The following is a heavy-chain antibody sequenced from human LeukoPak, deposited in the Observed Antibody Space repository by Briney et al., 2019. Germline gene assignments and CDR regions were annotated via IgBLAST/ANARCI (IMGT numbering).Heavy chain of an antibody. J-gene: IGHJ5*02. D-gene: IGHD1-1*01. CDR2: ISAYNGNT. Sequence: ASVKVSCKASGYTFTSYGISWVRQAPGQGLERIGWISAYNGNTNYAQKLQGRVTMTTDTSTSTAYMELRSLRSDDTAVYYCAKGRRQLERQMYWFDPWGQGTLVTVSS. CDR1: GYTFTSYG. CDR3: AKGRRQLERQMYWFDP. V-gene: IGHV1-18*01.